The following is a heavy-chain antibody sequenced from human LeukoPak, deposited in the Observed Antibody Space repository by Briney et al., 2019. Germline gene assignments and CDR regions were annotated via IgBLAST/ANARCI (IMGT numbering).Heavy chain of an antibody. CDR1: GYTFTRYY. V-gene: IGHV1-46*01. D-gene: IGHD3-10*01. CDR3: ARLGSGEDDGGWVDY. CDR2: ISPSGGST. Sequence: ASVKVSCKAPGYTFTRYYIHWVRQAPGQGLEWMGIISPSGGSTSNAQKFQGRVTMTGDTSTSTVYMELSSLRSEDTAVYYCARLGSGEDDGGWVDYWGQGTLVTVSS. J-gene: IGHJ4*02.